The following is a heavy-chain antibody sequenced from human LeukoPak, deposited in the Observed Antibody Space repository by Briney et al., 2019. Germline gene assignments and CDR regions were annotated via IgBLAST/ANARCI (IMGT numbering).Heavy chain of an antibody. CDR1: GFTFSSYA. J-gene: IGHJ4*02. CDR2: ISGSGGST. Sequence: TGGSLRLSCAASGFTFSSYAMSWVRQAPGKGLEWISAISGSGGSTYYADSVKGRFTISRDNSKNTLYLQMNSLRAEDTAVYYCAKDYMWTPKSVDYWGQGTLVTVSS. V-gene: IGHV3-23*01. CDR3: AKDYMWTPKSVDY. D-gene: IGHD2-21*01.